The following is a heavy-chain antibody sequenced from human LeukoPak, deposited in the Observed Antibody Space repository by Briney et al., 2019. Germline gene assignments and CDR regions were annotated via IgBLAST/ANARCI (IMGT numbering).Heavy chain of an antibody. CDR1: GYTFTSYG. CDR2: ISAYHGNT. CDR3: ARDLYCSSTSCPNFYYYYMDV. Sequence: GASVKVSCKASGYTFTSYGISWVRQAPGQGLEWMGWISAYHGNTNYAQKLQGRVTMTTDTSTSTAYMELRSLRSDDTAVYYCARDLYCSSTSCPNFYYYYMDVWGKGTTVTVSS. D-gene: IGHD2-2*01. J-gene: IGHJ6*03. V-gene: IGHV1-18*01.